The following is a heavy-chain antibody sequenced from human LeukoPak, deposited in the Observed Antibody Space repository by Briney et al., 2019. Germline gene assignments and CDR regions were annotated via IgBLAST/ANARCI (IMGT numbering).Heavy chain of an antibody. V-gene: IGHV4-30-4*08. CDR2: IYYSGST. Sequence: SETLSLTCTVSGGSISSGDYYWSWIRQPPGKGLEWIGYIYYSGSTYYNPSLKSRVTISVDTSKNQFSLKLSSVTAADTAVYYCARGGFLEWLLPFDYWGQGTLVTVSS. CDR1: GGSISSGDYY. D-gene: IGHD3-3*01. CDR3: ARGGFLEWLLPFDY. J-gene: IGHJ4*02.